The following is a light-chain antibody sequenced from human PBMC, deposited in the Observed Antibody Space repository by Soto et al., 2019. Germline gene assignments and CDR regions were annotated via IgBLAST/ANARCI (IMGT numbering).Light chain of an antibody. Sequence: IVLTQYPATLSLSPVERATLSCRASQRVSTDLAWYQQKPGQAPRLLIYDAYNSATGIPARFSGSGSGTDFTLTISSREPEDFSVYYCQQRTNWPITFGQGTRLEI. J-gene: IGKJ5*01. CDR3: QQRTNWPIT. CDR2: DAY. CDR1: QRVSTD. V-gene: IGKV3-11*01.